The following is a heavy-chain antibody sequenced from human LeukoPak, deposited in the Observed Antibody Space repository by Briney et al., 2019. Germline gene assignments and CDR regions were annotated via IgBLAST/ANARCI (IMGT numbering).Heavy chain of an antibody. CDR3: ARSRSKYCSSTSCYMFDY. CDR1: GFTFSSYA. CDR2: ISYDGSNK. Sequence: GGSLRVSCAASGFTFSSYAMHWVRQAPGKGLEWVAVISYDGSNKYYADSVKGRFTISRDNSKNTLYLQMNSLRAEDTAVYYCARSRSKYCSSTSCYMFDYWGQGTLVTVSS. J-gene: IGHJ4*02. V-gene: IGHV3-30-3*01. D-gene: IGHD2-2*01.